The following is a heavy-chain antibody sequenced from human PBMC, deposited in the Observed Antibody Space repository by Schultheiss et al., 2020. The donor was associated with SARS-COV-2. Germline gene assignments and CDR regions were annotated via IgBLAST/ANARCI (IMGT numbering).Heavy chain of an antibody. CDR3: AKDLGYYDFWSGYYTGDACMDV. J-gene: IGHJ6*02. CDR1: GFTFSSYA. CDR2: ISYDGSNK. Sequence: GGSLRLSCAASGFTFSSYAMHWVRQAPGKGLEWVAVISYDGSNKYYADSVKGRFTISRDNSKNTLYLQMNSLRAEDTAVYYCAKDLGYYDFWSGYYTGDACMDVWGQGTTVTVSS. V-gene: IGHV3-30*04. D-gene: IGHD3-3*01.